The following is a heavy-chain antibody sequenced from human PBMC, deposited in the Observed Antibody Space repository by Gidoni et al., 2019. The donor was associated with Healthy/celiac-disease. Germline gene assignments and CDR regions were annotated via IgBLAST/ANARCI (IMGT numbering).Heavy chain of an antibody. D-gene: IGHD4-17*01. V-gene: IGHV5-51*01. CDR2: DSDT. CDR3: ARRTLYVDYEYFQH. Sequence: DSDTRYSPSFQGQVTISADKSISTAYLQWSSLKASDTAMYYCARRTLYVDYEYFQHWGQGTLVTVSS. J-gene: IGHJ1*01.